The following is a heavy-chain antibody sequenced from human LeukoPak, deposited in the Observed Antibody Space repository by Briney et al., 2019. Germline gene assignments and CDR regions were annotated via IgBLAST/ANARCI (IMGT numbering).Heavy chain of an antibody. CDR2: INVGNGNT. CDR1: GYTFTSYA. J-gene: IGHJ4*02. V-gene: IGHV1-3*01. CDR3: AVPEVAGSSYYFDY. Sequence: GASVKVSCKASGYTFTSYAMHWVRQAPGQRLEWMGWINVGNGNTKYSQNFQGRVTITRDTSASTAYMELTSLRSKDTAVYYCAVPEVAGSSYYFDYWGQGTLVTVSS. D-gene: IGHD6-19*01.